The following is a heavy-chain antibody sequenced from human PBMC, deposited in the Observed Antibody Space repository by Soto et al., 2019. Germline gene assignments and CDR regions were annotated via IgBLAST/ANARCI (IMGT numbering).Heavy chain of an antibody. D-gene: IGHD2-2*03. V-gene: IGHV1-69*02. Sequence: QVQLVQSGAEVKKPGSSVKVSCKASGGTFSSYTISWVRQAPGQGLEWMGRIIPILGIANYAQKFQGRVTITADKSTSTAYMELSSLRSEDTALYYCARVPATGYCSRTSCYGGGCFDPWGQGTLVTVSS. CDR1: GGTFSSYT. J-gene: IGHJ5*02. CDR2: IIPILGIA. CDR3: ARVPATGYCSRTSCYGGGCFDP.